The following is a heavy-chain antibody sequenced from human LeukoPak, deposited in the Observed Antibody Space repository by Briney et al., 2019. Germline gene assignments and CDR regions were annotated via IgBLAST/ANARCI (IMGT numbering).Heavy chain of an antibody. J-gene: IGHJ4*02. D-gene: IGHD1-26*01. V-gene: IGHV3-30*18. CDR1: GFTFSSYG. CDR3: AKGRGSYYVFDY. CDR2: ISHDGSKK. Sequence: GGSLRLSCAASGFTFSSYGMHWVRQAPGKGLEWVAVISHDGSKKYYADSVKGRFTISRDNSKNTLYLQMNSLRDEDTAVYYCAKGRGSYYVFDYWGQGTLVTVSS.